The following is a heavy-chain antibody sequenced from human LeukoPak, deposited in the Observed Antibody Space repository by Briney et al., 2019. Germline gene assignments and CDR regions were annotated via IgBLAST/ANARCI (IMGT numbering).Heavy chain of an antibody. CDR2: INSDGSNT. CDR3: ATTAGYSGYDY. D-gene: IGHD5-12*01. V-gene: IGHV3-74*01. Sequence: GGSLRLSCAASGFTFSSYWMHWVRQAPGKGLVWVSRINSDGSNTNYADSVKGRFTISRDNAKSTLYLQMNSLRAEDTAVYYCATTAGYSGYDYWGKGTLVTVSS. CDR1: GFTFSSYW. J-gene: IGHJ4*02.